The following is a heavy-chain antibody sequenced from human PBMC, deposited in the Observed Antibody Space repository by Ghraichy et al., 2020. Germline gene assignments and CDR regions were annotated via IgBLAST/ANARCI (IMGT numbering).Heavy chain of an antibody. CDR2: IYYTGST. CDR1: GGSITSYY. V-gene: IGHV4-59*08. CDR3: ARRPSTSWYSTFDY. J-gene: IGHJ4*02. D-gene: IGHD6-13*01. Sequence: SETLSLTCTVSGGSITSYYWSWIRQPPGKGLEWIGYIYYTGSTNCNPSLKSRVTISVDTSKNQFSLKLSSVTAADTALYFCARRPSTSWYSTFDYWGQGTLVTVSP.